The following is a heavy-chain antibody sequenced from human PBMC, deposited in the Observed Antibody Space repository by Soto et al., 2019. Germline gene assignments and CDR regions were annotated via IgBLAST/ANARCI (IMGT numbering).Heavy chain of an antibody. V-gene: IGHV4-31*03. D-gene: IGHD6-6*01. CDR2: IYYSGST. Sequence: SETLSLTCTVSGGSISSGGYYWSWIRQHPGKGLEWIGYIYYSGSTYYNPSLKSRVTISVDTSKNQFSLKLSSVTAADTAVYYCARSRPGLEYSSSYGFDPWGQGTLVTVSS. CDR3: ARSRPGLEYSSSYGFDP. J-gene: IGHJ5*02. CDR1: GGSISSGGYY.